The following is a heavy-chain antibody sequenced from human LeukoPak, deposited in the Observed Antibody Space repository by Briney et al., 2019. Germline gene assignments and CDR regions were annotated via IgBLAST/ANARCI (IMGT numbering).Heavy chain of an antibody. CDR1: GVSISSSSYF. D-gene: IGHD1-14*01. CDR3: ARVSEMKDAFDI. Sequence: PSETLSPTCTVSGVSISSSSYFWVWIRQPPGKGLEWIGSIYYSGSTYYNPSLKSRVTISVDTSKTQFSLKLSSVTAADTAVYYCARVSEMKDAFDIWGQGTMVTVSS. J-gene: IGHJ3*02. V-gene: IGHV4-39*07. CDR2: IYYSGST.